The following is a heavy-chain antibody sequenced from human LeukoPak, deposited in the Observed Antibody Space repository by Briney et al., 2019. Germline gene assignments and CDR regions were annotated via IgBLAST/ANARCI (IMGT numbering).Heavy chain of an antibody. D-gene: IGHD5-12*01. V-gene: IGHV4-39*01. CDR3: ARHSGNSGYGGYFDY. Sequence: SETLSLTCTVSGGSISSSSYYWGWIRQPPGKGLEWIESIYYSGSTYYNPSLKSRVTISVDTSKNQFSLKLSSVTAADTAVYYCARHSGNSGYGGYFDYWGQGTLVTVSS. J-gene: IGHJ4*02. CDR2: IYYSGST. CDR1: GGSISSSSYY.